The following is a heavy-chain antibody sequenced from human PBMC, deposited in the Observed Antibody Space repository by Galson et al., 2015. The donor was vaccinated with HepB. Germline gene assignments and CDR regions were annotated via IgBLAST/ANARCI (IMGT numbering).Heavy chain of an antibody. D-gene: IGHD3-10*01. CDR2: INAGNGNT. CDR1: GYTFTSYA. Sequence: SVKVSCKASGYTFTSYAMHWVRQAPGQRLEWMGWINAGNGNTKYSQKFQGRVTITRDTSASTAYMELSSLRSEDTAVYYCASQGPWFGELLNYWGQGTLVTVSS. J-gene: IGHJ4*02. CDR3: ASQGPWFGELLNY. V-gene: IGHV1-3*01.